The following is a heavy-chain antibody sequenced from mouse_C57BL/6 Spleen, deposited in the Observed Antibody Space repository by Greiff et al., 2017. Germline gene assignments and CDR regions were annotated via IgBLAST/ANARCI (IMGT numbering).Heavy chain of an antibody. V-gene: IGHV1-72*01. CDR2: IDPNSGGT. Sequence: QVQLQQPGAELVKPGASVKLSCKASGYTFTSYWMNWVKQRPGRGLEWIGRIDPNSGGTKYNEKFKSKATLTVDKPSNTAYMQLSSLTSEDSAVFYCARAALHDEPFALCYWGQAPSVTVSS. J-gene: IGHJ4*01. CDR3: ARAALHDEPFALCY. D-gene: IGHD1-2*01. CDR1: GYTFTSYW.